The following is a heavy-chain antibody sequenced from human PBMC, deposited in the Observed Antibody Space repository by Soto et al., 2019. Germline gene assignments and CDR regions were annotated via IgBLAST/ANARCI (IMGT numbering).Heavy chain of an antibody. CDR2: IYYSGST. Sequence: QLQLQQLGPGLVKPSESLSLTCTVSGGSISSSSYYWGWIRHPPGKGLEWIGSIYYSGSTYYNPSLQSRVTISVDTSKTQFSLKLRSVPSAFSAVYYCASYYYGLALRDQGPSATV. J-gene: IGHJ6*02. CDR3: ASYYYGLAL. V-gene: IGHV4-39*01. CDR1: GGSISSSSYY.